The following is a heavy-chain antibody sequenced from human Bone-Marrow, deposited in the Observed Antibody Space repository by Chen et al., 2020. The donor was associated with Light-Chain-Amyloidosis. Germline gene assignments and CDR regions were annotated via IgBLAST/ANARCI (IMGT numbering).Heavy chain of an antibody. CDR1: GGSITSGSFS. D-gene: IGHD1-1*01. V-gene: IGHV4-30-2*01. CDR3: ARGNWNDLAFDV. J-gene: IGHJ3*01. Sequence: QLQLQESGSGLVTSSQTLSLTCAVSGGSITSGSFSWNWIRQPLGKGLEWIGYVYQSGSTYYNPSLNCRVTISVDLSENHFSLTLRSLTAAASAVYYCARGNWNDLAFDVWGQGTLVTVSS. CDR2: VYQSGST.